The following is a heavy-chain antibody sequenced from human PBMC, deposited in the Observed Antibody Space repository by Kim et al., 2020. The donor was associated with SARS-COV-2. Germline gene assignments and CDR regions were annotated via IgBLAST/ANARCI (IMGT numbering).Heavy chain of an antibody. V-gene: IGHV3-30*18. CDR2: ISYDGSNK. CDR3: AKELGVVPNDAFDI. J-gene: IGHJ3*02. Sequence: GGSLRLSCAASGFTFSSYGMHWVRQAPGKGLEWVAVISYDGSNKYYADSVKGRFTISRDNSKNTLYLQMNSLRAEDTAVYYCAKELGVVPNDAFDIWGQGTMVTVSS. D-gene: IGHD3-16*01. CDR1: GFTFSSYG.